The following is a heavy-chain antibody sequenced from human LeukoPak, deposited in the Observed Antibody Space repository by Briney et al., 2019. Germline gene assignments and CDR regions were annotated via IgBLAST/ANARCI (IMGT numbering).Heavy chain of an antibody. J-gene: IGHJ5*02. V-gene: IGHV4-34*01. CDR2: INHSGST. Sequence: GSLRLSCAASGFTFSSYSMNWIRQPPGKGLEWIGEINHSGSTNYNPSLKSRVTISVDTSKNQFSLKLSSVTAADTAVYYCARDSRTLKYSRAGGPLFDPWGQGTLVTVSS. CDR3: ARDSRTLKYSRAGGPLFDP. D-gene: IGHD6-6*01. CDR1: GFTFSSYS.